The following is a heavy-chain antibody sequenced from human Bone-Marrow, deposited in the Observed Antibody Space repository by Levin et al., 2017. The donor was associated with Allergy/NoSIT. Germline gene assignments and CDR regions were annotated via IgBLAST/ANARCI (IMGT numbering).Heavy chain of an antibody. CDR3: ARDWGFYYYGSGSYYNDRAIYYYYGMDV. Sequence: ASVKVSCKASGYTFTSYGISWVRQAPGQGLEWMGWISAYNGNTNYAQKLQGRVTMTTDTSTSTAYMELRSLRSDDTAVYYCARDWGFYYYGSGSYYNDRAIYYYYGMDVWGQGTTVTVSS. J-gene: IGHJ6*02. CDR2: ISAYNGNT. CDR1: GYTFTSYG. V-gene: IGHV1-18*01. D-gene: IGHD3-10*01.